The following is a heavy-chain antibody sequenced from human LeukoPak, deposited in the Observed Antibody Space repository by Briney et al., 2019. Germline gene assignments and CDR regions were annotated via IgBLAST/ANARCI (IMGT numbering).Heavy chain of an antibody. D-gene: IGHD1-26*01. CDR3: ARLSGGELLSDC. CDR1: GGSISSSSYY. J-gene: IGHJ4*02. Sequence: SETLSLTCTVSGGSISSSSYYWGWIRQPPGKGLEWIGSIYYSGSTYYNLSLKSRVTISVDTSKNQFSLKLSSVTAADTAVYYCARLSGGELLSDCWGQGTLVTVSS. V-gene: IGHV4-39*01. CDR2: IYYSGST.